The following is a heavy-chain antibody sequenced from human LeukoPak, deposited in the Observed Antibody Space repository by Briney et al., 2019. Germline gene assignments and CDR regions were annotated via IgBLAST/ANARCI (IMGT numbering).Heavy chain of an antibody. J-gene: IGHJ4*02. Sequence: GGSLRLSCAASGFSLSGYWMTWVRQAPGKGLEWVARLHADGVEQNYVDSVTGRFTMSRDNAKNSLDLQMNSLRVEDTAVYYCARGGYSFDYLGQGTLVAVTS. CDR1: GFSLSGYW. CDR3: ARGGYSFDY. V-gene: IGHV3-7*01. D-gene: IGHD5-18*01. CDR2: LHADGVEQ.